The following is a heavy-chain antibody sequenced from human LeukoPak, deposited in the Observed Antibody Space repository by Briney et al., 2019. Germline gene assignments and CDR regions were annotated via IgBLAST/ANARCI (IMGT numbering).Heavy chain of an antibody. CDR3: GRDYHLDH. CDR2: ITISGDNT. J-gene: IGHJ4*02. CDR1: GFTFSSYA. D-gene: IGHD1-14*01. Sequence: GGSLRLSCAASGFTFSSYAMGWVRQAPGKGLQRISGITISGDNTYYADSVKGRFTVSRDNSKNTLYLQMNSLRAEDTAIYYCGRDYHLDHWGQGTLVTVSS. V-gene: IGHV3-23*01.